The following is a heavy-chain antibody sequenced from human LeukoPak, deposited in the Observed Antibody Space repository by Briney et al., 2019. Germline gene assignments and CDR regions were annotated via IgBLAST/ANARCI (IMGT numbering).Heavy chain of an antibody. CDR3: LTRLRSTIGVDY. Sequence: GGSLRLSCAASGFSFTNAWMNWVRQAPGKGLEWVGRIKSKTDGGAIHYVAPVRGRFSISRDDSINTVYLQMDSLKADDTAVYYCLTRLRSTIGVDYWGQGTLVTVSS. D-gene: IGHD5/OR15-5a*01. J-gene: IGHJ4*01. V-gene: IGHV3-15*01. CDR1: GFSFTNAW. CDR2: IKSKTDGGAI.